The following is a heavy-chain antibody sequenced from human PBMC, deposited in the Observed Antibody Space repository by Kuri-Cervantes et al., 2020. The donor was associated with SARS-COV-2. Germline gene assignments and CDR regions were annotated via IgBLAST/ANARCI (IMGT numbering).Heavy chain of an antibody. CDR1: GFTFSSYA. CDR2: ISGSGGST. V-gene: IGHV3-23*01. D-gene: IGHD3-3*01. CDR3: ARDHYDFWSGYFFDY. J-gene: IGHJ4*02. Sequence: GESLKISCAASGFTFSSYAMSWVRQAPGKGLEWVSAISGSGGSTYYADSVKGRFTIPRDNSKNTLYLQMNSLRAEDTAVYYCARDHYDFWSGYFFDYWGQGTLVTVSS.